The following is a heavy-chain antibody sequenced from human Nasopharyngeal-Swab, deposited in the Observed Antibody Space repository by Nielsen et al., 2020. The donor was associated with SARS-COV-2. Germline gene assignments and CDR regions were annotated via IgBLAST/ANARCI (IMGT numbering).Heavy chain of an antibody. CDR1: GFTFSSYA. J-gene: IGHJ4*02. CDR3: ARGGLDSGSWYGYYFDY. V-gene: IGHV3-30*04. CDR2: ISYDGSNK. Sequence: GGSLRLSCAASGFTFSSYAMHWVRQAPGKGLEWVAVISYDGSNKYYADSVKGRFTISRDNSKNTLYLQMNSLRAEDTAVYYCARGGLDSGSWYGYYFDYWGQGTLVTVSS. D-gene: IGHD6-13*01.